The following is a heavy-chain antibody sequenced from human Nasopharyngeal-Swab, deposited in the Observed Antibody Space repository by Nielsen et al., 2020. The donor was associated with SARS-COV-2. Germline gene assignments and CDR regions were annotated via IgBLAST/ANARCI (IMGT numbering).Heavy chain of an antibody. CDR1: GYNFATYW. J-gene: IGHJ3*02. CDR3: ARLPMRAASGRGAFDI. D-gene: IGHD6-13*01. Sequence: GGSLRLSCKASGYNFATYWIGWVRQMPGEGLRWMGLIYPGDSDTRYSPSLQGQVTIPADRSITTAYLQWSSLKASDTAMYYCARLPMRAASGRGAFDIWGQGTMVTVSS. V-gene: IGHV5-51*01. CDR2: IYPGDSDT.